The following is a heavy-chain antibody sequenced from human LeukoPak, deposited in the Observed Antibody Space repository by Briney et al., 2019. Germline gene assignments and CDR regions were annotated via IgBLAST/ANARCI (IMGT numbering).Heavy chain of an antibody. V-gene: IGHV4-34*01. Sequence: PSETLSLTCAVYGGSFSGYYWSWIRQPPGKGLEWIGEINHSGSTNYNPSLKSRVIISVDTSKNQFSLKLSSVTAADTAVYYCARVSQSLDTGTTGWDWFDPWGQGTLVTVSS. CDR1: GGSFSGYY. CDR2: INHSGST. D-gene: IGHD1-7*01. CDR3: ARVSQSLDTGTTGWDWFDP. J-gene: IGHJ5*02.